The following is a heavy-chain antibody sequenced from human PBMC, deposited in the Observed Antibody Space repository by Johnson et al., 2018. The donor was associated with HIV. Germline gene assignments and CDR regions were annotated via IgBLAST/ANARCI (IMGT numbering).Heavy chain of an antibody. D-gene: IGHD3-10*01. Sequence: QVQLVESGGGLVKPGGSLRLSCAASGFTFSSYGMHWVRQAPCKGLEWVAFIRYDGSNKYYADSVKGRFTISRDNSKNTLYLQMNSLTIEDTAVFYCAKTRMGGILDAFDLWGQGTMVIVS. CDR3: AKTRMGGILDAFDL. V-gene: IGHV3-30*02. J-gene: IGHJ3*01. CDR1: GFTFSSYG. CDR2: IRYDGSNK.